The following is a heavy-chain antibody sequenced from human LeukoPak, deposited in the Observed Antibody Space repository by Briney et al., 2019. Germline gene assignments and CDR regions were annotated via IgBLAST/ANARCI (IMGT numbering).Heavy chain of an antibody. D-gene: IGHD4-17*01. J-gene: IGHJ5*02. CDR1: GFTFSSYA. V-gene: IGHV3-23*01. CDR3: AKEFFDGDYVNWFDP. CDR2: ISGSGGST. Sequence: PGGSLRLSCAASGFTFSSYAMSWVRQAPGKGLEWVSAISGSGGSTNYADSVKGRFTISRDNFKNTLYLQMNSLRAEDTAVYYCAKEFFDGDYVNWFDPWGQGTLVTVSS.